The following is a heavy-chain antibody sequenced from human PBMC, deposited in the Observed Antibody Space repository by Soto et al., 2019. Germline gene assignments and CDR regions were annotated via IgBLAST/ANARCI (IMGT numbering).Heavy chain of an antibody. CDR3: ARKTDSIPSGGDV. CDR2: IYSGGDT. CDR1: GFAVRHNY. J-gene: IGHJ6*04. V-gene: IGHV3-53*04. Sequence: EVQLVESGGGLVQPGGSLRLSCTASGFAVRHNYMTWVRQAPGKGLEWVSLIYSGGDTAYADSVKGRFTISRHTSQNTLYLQMNSVRAEDTAVYYCARKTDSIPSGGDVWGKGTAVTVSS. D-gene: IGHD3-10*01.